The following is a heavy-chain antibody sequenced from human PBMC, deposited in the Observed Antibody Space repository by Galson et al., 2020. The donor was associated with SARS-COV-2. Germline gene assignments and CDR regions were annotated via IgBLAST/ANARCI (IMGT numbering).Heavy chain of an antibody. CDR2: FDPEDGET. CDR3: ATAIAVAGTRSGYYSYYGMDG. V-gene: IGHV1-24*01. D-gene: IGHD6-19*01. Sequence: ASVKVSCKVSGYTLTELSMHWVRQAPGKGLEWMGGFDPEDGETIYAQKFQGRVTMTEDTSTDTAYMELSSLRSEDTAVDYCATAIAVAGTRSGYYSYYGMDGWGQGTTVTVSS. J-gene: IGHJ6*02. CDR1: GYTLTELS.